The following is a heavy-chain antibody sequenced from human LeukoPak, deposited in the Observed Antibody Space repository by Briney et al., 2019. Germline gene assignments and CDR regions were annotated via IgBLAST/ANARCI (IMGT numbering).Heavy chain of an antibody. V-gene: IGHV3-33*08. CDR2: ISDNGRRT. D-gene: IGHD2-15*01. J-gene: IGHJ4*02. CDR1: GFTFSNFG. Sequence: GGSLRLSCAASGFTFSNFGLNWVRQAPGKGLEWVALISDNGRRTYYLESVKGLFTISRDDSKNTLYLQMNSLRVEDTAVYYCARDRIGKYSIDYWGQGTLVTVSS. CDR3: ARDRIGKYSIDY.